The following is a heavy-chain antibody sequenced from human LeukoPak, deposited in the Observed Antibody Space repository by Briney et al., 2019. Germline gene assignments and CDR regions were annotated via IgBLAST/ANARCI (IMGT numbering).Heavy chain of an antibody. CDR3: ARDYASSKRGFYFYMDV. CDR2: TYYRSRWYN. D-gene: IGHD3-10*01. Sequence: SQTLSLTCAISGESVSSNNAAWNWMRQSPSRRLEWLGRTYYRSRWYNDYAVSVKSRVIISPDTSKNQFSLQLNSVTPEDTALYFCARDYASSKRGFYFYMDVWGKGTTVTVSS. CDR1: GESVSSNNAA. V-gene: IGHV6-1*01. J-gene: IGHJ6*03.